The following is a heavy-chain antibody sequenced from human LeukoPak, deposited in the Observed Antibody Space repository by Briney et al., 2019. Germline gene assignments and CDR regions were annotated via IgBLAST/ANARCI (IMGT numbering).Heavy chain of an antibody. V-gene: IGHV3-23*01. D-gene: IGHD3-16*02. CDR2: ISGSGGST. CDR1: GFTFSSYA. J-gene: IGHJ4*02. Sequence: EGSLRLSCAASGFTFSSYAMSWVRQAPGKGLEWVSAISGSGGSTYYADSVKGRFTISRDNSKNTLYLQMNSLRAEDTAVYYCAKGGEYYDYVWGSYRLYYFDYWGQGTLVTVSS. CDR3: AKGGEYYDYVWGSYRLYYFDY.